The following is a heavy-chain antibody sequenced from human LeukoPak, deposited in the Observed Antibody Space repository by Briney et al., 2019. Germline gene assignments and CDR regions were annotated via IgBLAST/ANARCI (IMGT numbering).Heavy chain of an antibody. V-gene: IGHV4-34*01. CDR1: GGSFSGYY. J-gene: IGHJ4*02. Sequence: SETLSLTCAVYGGSFSGYYWSWIRQPPGKGLEWIGEINHSGSTNYNPSLKSRVAISVDTSKNQFSLKLSSVTAADTAVYYCAREVVAAAGTVDYWGQGTLVTVSS. CDR3: AREVVAAAGTVDY. D-gene: IGHD6-13*01. CDR2: INHSGST.